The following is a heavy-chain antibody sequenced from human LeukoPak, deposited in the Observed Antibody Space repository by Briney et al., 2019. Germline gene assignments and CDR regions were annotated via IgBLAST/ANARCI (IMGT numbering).Heavy chain of an antibody. CDR1: GGSISSYY. J-gene: IGHJ4*02. D-gene: IGHD5-24*01. V-gene: IGHV4-59*01. Sequence: SETLSLTCTVSGGSISSYYWSWIRQPPGKGLEWIGYIYYSGSTNYNPSLRSRVTISVDTSKNQFSLKLSSVTAADTAVYYCARDGDGSGVAKYWGQGTLVTVSS. CDR2: IYYSGST. CDR3: ARDGDGSGVAKY.